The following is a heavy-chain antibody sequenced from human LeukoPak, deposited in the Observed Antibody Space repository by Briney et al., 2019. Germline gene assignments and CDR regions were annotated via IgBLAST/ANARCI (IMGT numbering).Heavy chain of an antibody. Sequence: SETLSLTCTVSGGFISSYYWSWIRQPPGKGLEWIGYIYYSGSTNYNPSLKSRVTISVDTSKNQFSLKLSSVTAAGTAVYYCARDSYSGSPFDYWGQGTLVTVSS. V-gene: IGHV4-59*01. CDR1: GGFISSYY. D-gene: IGHD1-26*01. CDR2: IYYSGST. J-gene: IGHJ4*02. CDR3: ARDSYSGSPFDY.